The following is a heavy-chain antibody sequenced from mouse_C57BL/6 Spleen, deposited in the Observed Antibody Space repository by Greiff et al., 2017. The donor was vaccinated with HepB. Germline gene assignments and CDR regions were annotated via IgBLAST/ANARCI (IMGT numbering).Heavy chain of an antibody. CDR3: VRDPKDYGSSRYAMDY. CDR1: GFTFNTYA. D-gene: IGHD1-1*01. CDR2: IRSKSSNYAT. Sequence: EVQLVESGGGLVQPKGSLKLSCAASGFTFNTYAMHWVRQAPGKGLEWVARIRSKSSNYATYYADSVKDRFTISRDDSQSMLYLQMNNLKTEDTAMYYCVRDPKDYGSSRYAMDYWGQGTSVTVSS. V-gene: IGHV10-3*01. J-gene: IGHJ4*01.